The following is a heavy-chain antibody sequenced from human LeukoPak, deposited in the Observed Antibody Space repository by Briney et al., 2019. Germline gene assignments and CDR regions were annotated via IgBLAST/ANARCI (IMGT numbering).Heavy chain of an antibody. CDR2: IYYSGST. V-gene: IGHV4-61*08. J-gene: IGHJ5*02. CDR3: ARCVVPEHLDENWFDP. CDR1: GYSISTGGYY. Sequence: SETLSLTCTVSGYSISTGGYYWAWIRQHPGKGLEWLGYIYYSGSTNYNPSLKSRVTISVDTSKNQFSLKLSSVTAADTAVYYCARCVVPEHLDENWFDPWGQGTLVTVSS. D-gene: IGHD2-2*01.